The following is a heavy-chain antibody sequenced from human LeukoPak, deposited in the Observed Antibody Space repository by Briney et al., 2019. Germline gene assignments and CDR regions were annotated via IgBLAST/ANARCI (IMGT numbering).Heavy chain of an antibody. D-gene: IGHD3-10*01. CDR1: GGSISSSSYY. CDR3: ARSTYYYGSGSYYSSSFDY. V-gene: IGHV4-39*01. Sequence: SETLSLTCTVSGGSISSSSYYWGWIRQPPGKGLEWIGSIYYSGSTYYNPSLKSRVTISVDTSKNQFSLKLSSVTAADTALYYCARSTYYYGSGSYYSSSFDYWGQGTLVTVSS. J-gene: IGHJ4*02. CDR2: IYYSGST.